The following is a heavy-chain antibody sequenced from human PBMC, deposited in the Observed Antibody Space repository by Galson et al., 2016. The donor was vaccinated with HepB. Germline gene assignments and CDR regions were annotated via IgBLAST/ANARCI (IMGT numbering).Heavy chain of an antibody. CDR1: GGSLSDYF. D-gene: IGHD2-2*01. V-gene: IGHV4-34*01. J-gene: IGHJ2*01. CDR3: ARNSCSSSSCYPEYWYFDL. CDR2: INASGST. Sequence: SETLSLTCAIYGGSLSDYFWSWIRQPPGRGLEWIGEINASGSTNYNPSLKSRVTISVDTSKNQFSLKMSSVTAADTAVYYCARNSCSSSSCYPEYWYFDLWGRGTLVTVSS.